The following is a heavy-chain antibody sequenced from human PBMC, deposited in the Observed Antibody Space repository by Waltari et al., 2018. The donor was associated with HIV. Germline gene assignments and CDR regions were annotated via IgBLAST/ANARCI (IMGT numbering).Heavy chain of an antibody. J-gene: IGHJ6*02. CDR1: GGSISNTHYY. CDR2: IYYSGNT. CDR3: ARISTWFNLEGGDV. D-gene: IGHD3-3*01. Sequence: QLQLQESGPGLVKPSETLSLICTVSGGSISNTHYYWGWLRQPPGKGLQWIASIYYSGNTDYNPPLQSRFTISVDTSKNQFSLKMTSVTAADTALYDCARISTWFNLEGGDVWGQGTTVTVSS. V-gene: IGHV4-39*01.